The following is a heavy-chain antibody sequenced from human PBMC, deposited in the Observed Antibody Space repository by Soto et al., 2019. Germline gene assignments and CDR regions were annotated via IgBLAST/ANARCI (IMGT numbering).Heavy chain of an antibody. Sequence: ASVKVSCKVSGYTLTELSMHWVRQAPGKGLEWMGGFDPEDGETIYAQKFQGRVTMTEDTSTDTAYMELSSLRSEDTAVYYCATDVIAVAGVYYYCGMDVWGQGTTVTVSS. CDR2: FDPEDGET. V-gene: IGHV1-24*01. CDR1: GYTLTELS. D-gene: IGHD6-19*01. J-gene: IGHJ6*02. CDR3: ATDVIAVAGVYYYCGMDV.